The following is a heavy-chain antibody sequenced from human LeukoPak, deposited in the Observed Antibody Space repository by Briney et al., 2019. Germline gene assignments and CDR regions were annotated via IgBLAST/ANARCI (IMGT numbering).Heavy chain of an antibody. CDR2: SSADNGNT. CDR3: ARDPWGGYSSGGSCETSNDY. V-gene: IGHV1-18*01. J-gene: IGHJ4*02. Sequence: GASVKVSCKASGYTFTSYGISWVRQAPGQGLEWMGWSSADNGNTNYAQKLQGRVTMTTDTATSTAYRELRSLRSEDTAVYYCARDPWGGYSSGGSCETSNDYWGQGTLVTVSS. CDR1: GYTFTSYG. D-gene: IGHD2-15*01.